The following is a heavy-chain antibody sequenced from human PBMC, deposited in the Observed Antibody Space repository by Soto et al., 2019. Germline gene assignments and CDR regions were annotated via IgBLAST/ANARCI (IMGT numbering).Heavy chain of an antibody. Sequence: GASVKVSCKASGGTFSSYAISWVRQAPGQGLEWMGGIIPIFGTAIYAQKFQGRVTMTEDTSTDTAYMELSSLRSEDTAVYYCATDSEGWFDPWGQGTLVTVSS. CDR3: ATDSEGWFDP. CDR2: IIPIFGTA. D-gene: IGHD1-26*01. CDR1: GGTFSSYA. J-gene: IGHJ5*02. V-gene: IGHV1-69*06.